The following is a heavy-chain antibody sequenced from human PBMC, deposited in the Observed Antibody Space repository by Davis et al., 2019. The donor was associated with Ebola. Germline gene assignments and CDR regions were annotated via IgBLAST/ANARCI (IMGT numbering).Heavy chain of an antibody. CDR1: GGSFSGYY. CDR2: ISHRGST. V-gene: IGHV4-34*01. CDR3: ARVWGSYRNEYYYYYGMDV. J-gene: IGHJ6*02. D-gene: IGHD3-16*02. Sequence: SETLSLTCAVYGGSFSGYYWSWIRQPPGKGLEWIGEISHRGSTNYNPSLKSRVIISVDTSKNQFSLKLSSVTAADTAVYYCARVWGSYRNEYYYYYGMDVWGQGTTVTVSS.